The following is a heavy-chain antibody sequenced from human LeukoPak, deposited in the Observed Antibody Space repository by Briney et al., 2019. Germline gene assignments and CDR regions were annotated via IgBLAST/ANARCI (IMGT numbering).Heavy chain of an antibody. J-gene: IGHJ3*02. V-gene: IGHV3-49*03. Sequence: GGSLRLSCTASGFTFGDYAMSWFRQAPGKGLEWVGFIRSKAYGGTTEYAASVKGRFTISRDDSKSIAYLQMNSLKTEDTAVYYCTTGYDSSAFDIWGQGTMVTVSS. CDR3: TTGYDSSAFDI. CDR2: IRSKAYGGTT. CDR1: GFTFGDYA. D-gene: IGHD3-22*01.